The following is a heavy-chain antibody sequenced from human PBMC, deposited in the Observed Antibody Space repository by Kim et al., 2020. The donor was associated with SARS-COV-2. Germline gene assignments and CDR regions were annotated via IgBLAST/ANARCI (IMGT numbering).Heavy chain of an antibody. CDR2: IKSDGSST. J-gene: IGHJ4*02. CDR1: GFTFSRHW. V-gene: IGHV3-74*01. CDR3: ARDLDAGSGSHYCCGLDE. D-gene: IGHD3-10*01. Sequence: GGSLRLSCAASGFTFSRHWMHWVRQAPGKGLVWVSRIKSDGSSTNYADSVKGRFTISRDNAKDTLYLQMNSLRAEDTATYYCARDLDAGSGSHYCCGLDEWGQGTLVTVSS.